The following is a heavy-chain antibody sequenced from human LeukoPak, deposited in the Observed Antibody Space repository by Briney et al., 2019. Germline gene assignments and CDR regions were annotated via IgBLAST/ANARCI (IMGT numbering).Heavy chain of an antibody. D-gene: IGHD3-22*01. V-gene: IGHV1-24*01. J-gene: IGHJ4*02. CDR3: ATPEYYHDSSGYYYFDY. CDR1: GYTLTELS. Sequence: GASVKVSCKVSGYTLTELSMHWVRQAPGKGLEWMGGFDPEDGETIYAQKFQGRVTMTEDTSTDTAYMELSSLRSEDTAVYYCATPEYYHDSSGYYYFDYWGQGTLVTVSS. CDR2: FDPEDGET.